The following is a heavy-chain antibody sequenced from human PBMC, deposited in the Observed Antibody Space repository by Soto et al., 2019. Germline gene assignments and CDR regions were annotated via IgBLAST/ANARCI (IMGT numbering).Heavy chain of an antibody. CDR2: INAGNGNT. Sequence: ASVKVACKASGYTFNSHAIHWVRQAPGQRPEWLGWINAGNGNTYYSEKFEGRVTFTRDTAATTVNMELTSLTSEDTAIYYCGKDQWGMGSYVDWFAPWGKGTLVTVPS. J-gene: IGHJ5*02. D-gene: IGHD2-2*01. CDR3: GKDQWGMGSYVDWFAP. CDR1: GYTFNSHA. V-gene: IGHV1-3*01.